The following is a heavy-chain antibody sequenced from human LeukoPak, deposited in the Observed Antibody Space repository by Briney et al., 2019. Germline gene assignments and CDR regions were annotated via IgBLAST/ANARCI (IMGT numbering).Heavy chain of an antibody. J-gene: IGHJ4*02. Sequence: SETLSLTCAVYGGSFSGYYWSWIRQPPGKGLEWIGEINHSGSTNYNPSLKSRVTISVDTSKNQFSLKLSSVTAADTAVYYCARGRSGPFTIFGVVRTRFDYWGQGTLVTFSS. D-gene: IGHD3-3*01. V-gene: IGHV4-34*01. CDR1: GGSFSGYY. CDR2: INHSGST. CDR3: ARGRSGPFTIFGVVRTRFDY.